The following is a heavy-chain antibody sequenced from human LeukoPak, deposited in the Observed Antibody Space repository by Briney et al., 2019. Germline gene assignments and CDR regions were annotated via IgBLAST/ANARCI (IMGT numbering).Heavy chain of an antibody. CDR1: GYTFTSYD. Sequence: GASVTVSCTASGYTFTSYDFNWVRQATGQRPEWMGWMSPNSGDTGYAQKFQGRVTMTRNTSISTAYMELSSLRSEDTAVYYCARGRLPYYDFWSGYSGYYYYYYGMDVWGQGTTVTVSS. V-gene: IGHV1-8*01. CDR3: ARGRLPYYDFWSGYSGYYYYYYGMDV. J-gene: IGHJ6*02. D-gene: IGHD3-3*01. CDR2: MSPNSGDT.